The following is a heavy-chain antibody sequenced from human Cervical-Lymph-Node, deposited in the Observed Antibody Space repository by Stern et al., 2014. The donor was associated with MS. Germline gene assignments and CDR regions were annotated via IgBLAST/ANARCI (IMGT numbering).Heavy chain of an antibody. CDR3: TRVWSHYGDFAMDV. CDR1: GYTFTSYP. CDR2: INTNTGNP. D-gene: IGHD4-17*01. V-gene: IGHV7-4-1*02. Sequence: QMQLVQSGSELTKPGASVKVSCKASGYTFTSYPMNWVRQAPGQGLEYMGWINTNTGNPTYVKPFTGRFVFSLDTSVSTAYLHISSLRAEDTAVYYCTRVWSHYGDFAMDVWGQGTTVIVSS. J-gene: IGHJ6*02.